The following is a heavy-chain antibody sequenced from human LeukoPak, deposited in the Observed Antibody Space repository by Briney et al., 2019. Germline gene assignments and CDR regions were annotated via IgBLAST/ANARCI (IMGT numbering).Heavy chain of an antibody. J-gene: IGHJ5*02. D-gene: IGHD5-18*01. Sequence: GGSLRLSCAASGFTVSSNYMSWVRQAPGKGLEWVSSVSSSSSYIYYADSVKGRFTISRDNAKNSLYLQMNSLRAEDTAVYYCARARYSYGSSANWFDPWGQGTLVTVSS. CDR3: ARARYSYGSSANWFDP. V-gene: IGHV3-21*01. CDR2: VSSSSSYI. CDR1: GFTVSSNY.